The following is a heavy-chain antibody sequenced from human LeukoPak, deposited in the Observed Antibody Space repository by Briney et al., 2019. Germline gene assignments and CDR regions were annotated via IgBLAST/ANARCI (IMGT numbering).Heavy chain of an antibody. CDR3: ARMGGDFHH. J-gene: IGHJ4*02. V-gene: IGHV4-31*03. CDR1: GASVRSSGFY. D-gene: IGHD2-21*01. CDR2: IDSSGKT. Sequence: NPSETLSLTCTVSGASVRSSGFYLNWFRQHPGEGLEWVGHIDSSGKTSYNPSLESRLTISIDSSKNQFSLRLTSVTVADTAVYYCARMGGDFHHWGQGTLVTVSS.